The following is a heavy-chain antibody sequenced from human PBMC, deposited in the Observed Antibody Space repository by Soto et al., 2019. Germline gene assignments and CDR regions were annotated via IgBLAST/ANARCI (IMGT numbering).Heavy chain of an antibody. CDR1: GFTFSGSA. D-gene: IGHD2-2*01. CDR3: TTRGSTSCYAY. J-gene: IGHJ4*02. CDR2: IRSKANSYAT. V-gene: IGHV3-73*01. Sequence: EVQLVESGGGLVQPGGSLRLSCAASGFTFSGSAMHWVRQASGKGLEWVGRIRSKANSYATAYAASVKGRFTISRDDSKNTAYLQMNSLKTEDTAVYYCTTRGSTSCYAYWGQGTLVTVSS.